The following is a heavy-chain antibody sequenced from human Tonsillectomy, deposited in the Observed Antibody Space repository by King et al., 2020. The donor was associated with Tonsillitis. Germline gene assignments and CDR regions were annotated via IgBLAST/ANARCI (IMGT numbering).Heavy chain of an antibody. D-gene: IGHD6-13*01. CDR2: IYPGDSDT. Sequence: VQLVESGAEVKKPGESLKISCDGSGYSFTKYWIAWVRQMPGKGLEWMWIIYPGDSDTRYSPSFQGQVTISADKSTSTAYLQWSSLKASDTAIYYCARSGSGSWNSFDPWGQGTLVTVSS. J-gene: IGHJ5*02. CDR3: ARSGSGSWNSFDP. CDR1: GYSFTKYW. V-gene: IGHV5-51*01.